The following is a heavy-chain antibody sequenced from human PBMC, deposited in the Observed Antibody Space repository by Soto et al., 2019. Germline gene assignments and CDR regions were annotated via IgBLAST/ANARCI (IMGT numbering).Heavy chain of an antibody. V-gene: IGHV3-66*02. CDR1: GFTVSSNY. CDR3: ARPYIPQPGDPSDY. Sequence: GGSLRLSCAASGFTVSSNYMSWVRQAPGKGLEWVSVIYSGGSTYYADSEKGRFTISRDNSKNTLYLQMNSLRAEDTAVYYCARPYIPQPGDPSDYWGQGTLVTGSS. CDR2: IYSGGST. D-gene: IGHD2-2*01. J-gene: IGHJ4*02.